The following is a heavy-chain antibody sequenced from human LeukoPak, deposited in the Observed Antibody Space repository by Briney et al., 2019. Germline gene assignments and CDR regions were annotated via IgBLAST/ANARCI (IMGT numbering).Heavy chain of an antibody. CDR1: GASISSSYY. V-gene: IGHV4-39*01. CDR2: IYFRGGT. CDR3: VRHIAMGSPLYD. D-gene: IGHD6-13*01. J-gene: IGHJ4*02. Sequence: SGTLSLTCTVSGASISSSYYWGWIRQSPGKGLEWIASIYFRGGTYYNPSLKSRVTISVDATKNVCSLKLTSVAAAETAVYYCVRHIAMGSPLYDWGQGTLVTVSA.